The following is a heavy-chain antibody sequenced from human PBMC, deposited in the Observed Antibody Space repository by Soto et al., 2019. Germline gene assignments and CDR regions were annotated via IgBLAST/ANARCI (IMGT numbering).Heavy chain of an antibody. V-gene: IGHV4-59*01. CDR2: IYYSGST. D-gene: IGHD3-9*01. J-gene: IGHJ5*02. Sequence: SETLSLTCTVSGGSISSYYWSWIRQPPGKGLEWIGYIYYSGSTNYNPSLKSRVTISVDTSKDQFSLKLSSVTAADTAVYYCARLFFDDILTGHEWFDPWGQGTLVTVSS. CDR1: GGSISSYY. CDR3: ARLFFDDILTGHEWFDP.